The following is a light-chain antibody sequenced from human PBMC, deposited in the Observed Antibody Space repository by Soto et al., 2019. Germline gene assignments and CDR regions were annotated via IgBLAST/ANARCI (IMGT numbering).Light chain of an antibody. CDR1: QSISRW. CDR2: DAS. CDR3: QQYNSYWT. Sequence: DIQMTQSPSTLSASVGDRVTITCRASQSISRWLAWHQQKPGKAPKLLIYDASSLENGVPSRFSGSGSGTEFTLTISSLQPDDFAIYYCQQYNSYWTFGQGTKVDNK. J-gene: IGKJ1*01. V-gene: IGKV1-5*01.